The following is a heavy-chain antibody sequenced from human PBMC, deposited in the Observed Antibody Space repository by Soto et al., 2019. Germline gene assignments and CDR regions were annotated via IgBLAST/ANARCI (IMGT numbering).Heavy chain of an antibody. J-gene: IGHJ4*02. D-gene: IGHD5-12*01. Sequence: QVQLVQSGAEVKKPGSSVKVSCKASGGSFSSSAFYWVRQAPGQGLEWMGGLIPIFNTLNYAQTFQGRVTITADEPTATTYMDLSGRISDDTAVYYGASRGRDGDSGYSFVASWGQGTLSSFSS. CDR3: ASRGRDGDSGYSFVAS. V-gene: IGHV1-69*01. CDR1: GGSFSSSA. CDR2: LIPIFNTL.